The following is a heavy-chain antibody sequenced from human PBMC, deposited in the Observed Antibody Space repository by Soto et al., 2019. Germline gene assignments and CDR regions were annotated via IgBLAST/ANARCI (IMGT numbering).Heavy chain of an antibody. V-gene: IGHV4-31*03. Sequence: QVQLQASSPGLVKPSQTLSLTCTVSGGSISTGDLSWSWIRQHPGKGLEWIGDMYHSGSPYYNPSLKSRLTISVDPYKSQCSLRLSSVTAADTAVYYRARTRGNVVGLNLEDTYFDPWGQGTLVIVSS. CDR3: ARTRGNVVGLNLEDTYFDP. D-gene: IGHD2-21*01. J-gene: IGHJ5*02. CDR1: GGSISTGDLS. CDR2: MYHSGSP.